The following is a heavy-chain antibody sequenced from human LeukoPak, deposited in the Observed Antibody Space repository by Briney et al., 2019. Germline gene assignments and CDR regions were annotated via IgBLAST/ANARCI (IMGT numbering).Heavy chain of an antibody. D-gene: IGHD6-19*01. CDR2: GSAYNGNT. Sequence: ASVKVSCTASGYTFTSYGISWVRQAPGQGLEWMGLGSAYNGNTNYAQNLQGRNTMTTDTSTSTAYMELRSLRSDDTAVYYCARVAVAGTDDYWGQGTLVTVSS. CDR3: ARVAVAGTDDY. J-gene: IGHJ4*02. V-gene: IGHV1-18*01. CDR1: GYTFTSYG.